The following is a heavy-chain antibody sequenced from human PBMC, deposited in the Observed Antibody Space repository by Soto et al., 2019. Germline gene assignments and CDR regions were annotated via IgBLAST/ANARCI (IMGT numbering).Heavy chain of an antibody. V-gene: IGHV3-30-3*01. CDR3: ARRQYDFWSGYPSYYMDV. Sequence: GGSLRLSCAASGFTFSSYAMHWVRQAPGKGLEWVAVISYDGSNKYYADSVKGRFTISRDNAKNSLYLQMNSLRAEDTAVYYCARRQYDFWSGYPSYYMDVWGKGTTVTVSS. CDR1: GFTFSSYA. J-gene: IGHJ6*03. D-gene: IGHD3-3*01. CDR2: ISYDGSNK.